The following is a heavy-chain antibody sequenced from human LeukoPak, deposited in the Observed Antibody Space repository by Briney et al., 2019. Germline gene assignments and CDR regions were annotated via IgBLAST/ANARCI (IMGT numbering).Heavy chain of an antibody. CDR1: GGSFSGYY. CDR3: ARVETSKSSIDY. Sequence: KPSETLSLTCAVYGGSFSGYYWSWIRQPPGKGLEWIGEINHSGSTNYNPSLKSRLTISIDTSKNQFSLKLNSVTAADTAMYYCARVETSKSSIDYWGQGTLVTVSS. D-gene: IGHD1-1*01. V-gene: IGHV4-34*01. CDR2: INHSGST. J-gene: IGHJ4*02.